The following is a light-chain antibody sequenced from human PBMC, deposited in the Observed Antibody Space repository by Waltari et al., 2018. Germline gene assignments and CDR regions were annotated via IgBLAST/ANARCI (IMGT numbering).Light chain of an antibody. CDR3: CSYTGTWV. CDR1: SSDVGSYNL. CDR2: EGS. V-gene: IGLV2-23*01. Sequence: QSALTQPASVSGSPGQSITISCTGTSSDVGSYNLVSWYQQHPGKAPKVMIYEGSKRPSGFSHRFSGSKSGHTASLTISGLQAEDEADYYCCSYTGTWVFGGGTKLTVL. J-gene: IGLJ3*02.